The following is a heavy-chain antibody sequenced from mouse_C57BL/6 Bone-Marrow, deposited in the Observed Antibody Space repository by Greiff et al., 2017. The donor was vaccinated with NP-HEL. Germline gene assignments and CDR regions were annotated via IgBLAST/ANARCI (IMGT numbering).Heavy chain of an antibody. CDR1: GYTFTSYW. CDR2: IDPSDSYT. CDR3: ARENYDCGGHYYAMDY. V-gene: IGHV1-69*01. J-gene: IGHJ4*01. D-gene: IGHD2-4*01. Sequence: QVQLQQPGAELVMPGASVKLSCKASGYTFTSYWMHWVKQRPGQGLEWIGEIDPSDSYTNYNQKFKGKSTLTVDKSSSTAYMQLSSLTSEDSAVYYCARENYDCGGHYYAMDYWGQGTSVTVSS.